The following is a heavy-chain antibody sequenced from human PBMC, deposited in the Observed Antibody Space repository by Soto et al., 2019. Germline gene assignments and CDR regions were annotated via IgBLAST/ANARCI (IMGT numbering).Heavy chain of an antibody. CDR1: GLTLSNYW. CDR2: INSDGITT. D-gene: IGHD2-15*01. Sequence: EVQLVESGGGPVQAGGSLRLSCAASGLTLSNYWMQWVRQGPGKGLVWVAHINSDGITTKYAESVKGRFTISRDDAKNVLYLQMNSLRHDDTAVYYCAKVEGGSGARGDPLDLWGQGILVTVSS. CDR3: AKVEGGSGARGDPLDL. V-gene: IGHV3-74*03. J-gene: IGHJ5*02.